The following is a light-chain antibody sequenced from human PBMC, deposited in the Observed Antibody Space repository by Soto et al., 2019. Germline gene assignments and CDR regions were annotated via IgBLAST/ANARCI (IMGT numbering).Light chain of an antibody. V-gene: IGLV2-14*03. CDR1: SRDVGGYNY. CDR2: NVY. Sequence: QSALTQPASVSGSPGQSITISCTGTSRDVGGYNYVSWYQKNPGKAPKLMIYNVYNRPSGVSDRFSGSKSGNTASLTISGLQAEDEADIYCSSYSNSTTLYVFGTGTKLTVL. J-gene: IGLJ1*01. CDR3: SSYSNSTTLYV.